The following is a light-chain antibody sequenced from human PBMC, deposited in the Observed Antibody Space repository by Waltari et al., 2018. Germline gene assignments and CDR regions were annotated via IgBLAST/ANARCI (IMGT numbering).Light chain of an antibody. CDR2: DGS. V-gene: IGLV2-14*01. CDR1: SSDVGGYNY. CDR3: SSYTSSSTYVV. J-gene: IGLJ2*01. Sequence: QSALTQPASVSGSPGQSIPISCTGTSSDVGGYNYVSWYQQHPGKAPKRMIYDGSKRPSGVSNRFSGSKSGNTAALTISGLQAEDEADYYCSSYTSSSTYVVFGGGTKLTVL.